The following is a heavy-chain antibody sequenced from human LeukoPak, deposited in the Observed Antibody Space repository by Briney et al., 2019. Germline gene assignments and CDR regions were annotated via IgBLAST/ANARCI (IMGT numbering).Heavy chain of an antibody. D-gene: IGHD6-19*01. CDR3: AKASASYSSGWTNAFDI. CDR2: ISWNSGSI. CDR1: GFTFDDYA. J-gene: IGHJ3*02. V-gene: IGHV3-9*01. Sequence: GGSLRLSCAASGFTFDDYAMHCVRQAPGKGLEWVSGISWNSGSIGYADSVKGRFTISRDNAKNSLYLQMNSLRAEDTALYYCAKASASYSSGWTNAFDIWGQGTMVTVSS.